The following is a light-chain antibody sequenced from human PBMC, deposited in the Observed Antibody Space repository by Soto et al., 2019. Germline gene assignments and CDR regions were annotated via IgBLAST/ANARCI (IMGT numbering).Light chain of an antibody. J-gene: IGKJ4*01. CDR1: HSLLHSDGNTY. CDR3: MQRIEFPLT. Sequence: EIVMTQTPLSLSVTPGQPASISCKSSHSLLHSDGNTYLDWYLQKPGQSPQLLIYTVSYRASGVPDRFSGSGSGTDFTLKISRVEAEDVGVYYCMQRIEFPLTFGGGTKVDI. V-gene: IGKV2-40*01. CDR2: TVS.